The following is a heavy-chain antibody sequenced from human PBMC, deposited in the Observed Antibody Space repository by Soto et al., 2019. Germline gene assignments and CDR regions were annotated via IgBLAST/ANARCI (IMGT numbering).Heavy chain of an antibody. CDR1: GGSLKTYN. D-gene: IGHD2-8*01. V-gene: IGHV4-59*01. J-gene: IGHJ4*02. CDR3: ARVIRAVGVPFDF. Sequence: SETLSLTCNVSGGSLKTYNWSWIRKPPGKGLEWIGYIYHSGSTNYNPSLQSRATISVDTSKNQFSLRLSSVNPADTAVYYCARVIRAVGVPFDFWGQGTLVTVSS. CDR2: IYHSGST.